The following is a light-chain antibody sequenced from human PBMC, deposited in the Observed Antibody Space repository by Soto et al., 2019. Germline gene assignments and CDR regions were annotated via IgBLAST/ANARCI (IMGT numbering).Light chain of an antibody. CDR2: DAS. CDR3: QQRSNWPPGT. J-gene: IGKJ1*01. Sequence: EIVLTQSPGILSLSPGERATLSCRAGQRFSNNFLAWYQQKPGEAPRLLIYDASKRAPGIPARFTGSGSGTDFTLTISSLEPEDFAVYYCQQRSNWPPGTFGQGTKVDI. CDR1: QRFSNNF. V-gene: IGKV3-11*01.